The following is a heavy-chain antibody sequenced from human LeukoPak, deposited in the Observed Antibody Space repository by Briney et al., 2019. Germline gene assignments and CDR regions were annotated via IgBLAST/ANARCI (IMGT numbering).Heavy chain of an antibody. CDR1: GGSISSGGYS. D-gene: IGHD5-18*01. J-gene: IGHJ5*02. Sequence: SETLSLTCAVSGGSISSGGYSWSWIRQPPGKGLEWIGYIYHSGSTYYNPSLKSRVTISVDRSKNQFSLKLSSVTAADTAVYYCARGLDTAMVKGYWFDPWGQGTLVTVSS. CDR2: IYHSGST. V-gene: IGHV4-30-2*01. CDR3: ARGLDTAMVKGYWFDP.